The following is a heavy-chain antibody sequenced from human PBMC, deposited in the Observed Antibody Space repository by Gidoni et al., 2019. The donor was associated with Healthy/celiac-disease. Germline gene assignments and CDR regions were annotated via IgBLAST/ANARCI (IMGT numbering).Heavy chain of an antibody. CDR2: IYYSGST. V-gene: IGHV4-39*02. CDR3: AREDSSGYFPFDY. CDR1: GGSISSSSYY. Sequence: QLQLQESGPGLVKPSETLSLTCTVSGGSISSSSYYWGWIRQPPGKGLEWIGSIYYSGSTSYNPSLKSRVTISVDTSKNQFSLKLSSVTAADTAVYYCAREDSSGYFPFDYWGQGTLVTVSS. D-gene: IGHD3-22*01. J-gene: IGHJ4*02.